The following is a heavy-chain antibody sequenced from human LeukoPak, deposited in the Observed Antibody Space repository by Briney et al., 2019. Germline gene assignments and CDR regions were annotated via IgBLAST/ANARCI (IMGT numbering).Heavy chain of an antibody. J-gene: IGHJ5*02. CDR2: ISSSSSYI. Sequence: GGSLRLSCAASGFTFNSYSMNWVRQAPGKGLEWVSSISSSSSYIYYADSVKGRFTISRDNAKKSLYLQINSLRAEDTAVYYCARIVTVAGSSLDPWGQGNLVTVSS. D-gene: IGHD6-19*01. CDR1: GFTFNSYS. V-gene: IGHV3-21*01. CDR3: ARIVTVAGSSLDP.